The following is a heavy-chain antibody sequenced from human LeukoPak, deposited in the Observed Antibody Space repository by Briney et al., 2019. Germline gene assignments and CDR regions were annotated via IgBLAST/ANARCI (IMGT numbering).Heavy chain of an antibody. J-gene: IGHJ3*02. CDR3: ASAFDI. V-gene: IGHV4-4*07. CDR1: GGSINNY. Sequence: SETLSLTCNVSGGSINNYWNWIRQPAGKGLEWIGRIFGDGSANYNPSLKSRVTISVDTSKNQFSLKLSSVTAADTAVYYCASAFDIWGQGTMVTVYS. CDR2: IFGDGSA.